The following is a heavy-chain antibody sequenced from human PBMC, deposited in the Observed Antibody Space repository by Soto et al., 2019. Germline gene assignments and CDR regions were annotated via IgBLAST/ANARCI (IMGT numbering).Heavy chain of an antibody. V-gene: IGHV3-23*01. J-gene: IGHJ4*02. CDR1: GFTFSSYA. CDR3: TREGLRDVATPDY. Sequence: GGSLRLSCAASGFTFSSYAMSWVRQAPGKGLEWVSAISGSGGSTYYADSVKGRFTISRDNSKNTLYLQMNSLKIEDTAVYYCTREGLRDVATPDYWGQGAQVTVSS. D-gene: IGHD5-12*01. CDR2: ISGSGGST.